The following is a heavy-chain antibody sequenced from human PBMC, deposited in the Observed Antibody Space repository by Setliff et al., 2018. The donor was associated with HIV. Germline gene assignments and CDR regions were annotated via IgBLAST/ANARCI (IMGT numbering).Heavy chain of an antibody. Sequence: ASVKVSCKASGYMFRIYYMHWVRQVPGQGLEWMGWSNPNTGGTKYAQKFQGRVTMTMDTSTTTAYMELSRLKSDDTAVYYCARDHVVCSGGTCRSDDPYYYYYMNVWGEGTTVTVSS. D-gene: IGHD2-15*01. J-gene: IGHJ6*03. CDR3: ARDHVVCSGGTCRSDDPYYYYYMNV. V-gene: IGHV1-2*02. CDR1: GYMFRIYY. CDR2: SNPNTGGT.